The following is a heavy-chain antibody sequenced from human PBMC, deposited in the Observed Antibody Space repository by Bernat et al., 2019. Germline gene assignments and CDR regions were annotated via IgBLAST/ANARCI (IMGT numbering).Heavy chain of an antibody. CDR1: GFTFSSYA. CDR2: ISYDGSNK. J-gene: IGHJ4*02. Sequence: QVQLVESGGGVVQPGRSLRLSCAASGFTFSSYAMHWVRQAPGKGLEWVAVISYDGSNKYYADSVKGRFTISRDNSKNTLYLQMNGLGAEDTAVYYCARDRSTVRPLDYWGQGTLVTVSS. CDR3: ARDRSTVRPLDY. D-gene: IGHD4-17*01. V-gene: IGHV3-30-3*01.